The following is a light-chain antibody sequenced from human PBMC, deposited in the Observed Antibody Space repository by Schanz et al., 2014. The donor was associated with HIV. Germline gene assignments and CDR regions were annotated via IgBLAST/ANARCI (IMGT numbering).Light chain of an antibody. V-gene: IGKV3-20*01. Sequence: EIVLTQSPGTLSLSPGERATLSCRASQSLTSRYLAWYLQKPGQAPRLLIYGASSRATGIPDRFSGSGSGTDFTLTISSLQAEDVAVYYCQQYYTTPQAFGQGTKVQIK. J-gene: IGKJ1*01. CDR3: QQYYTTPQA. CDR1: QSLTSRY. CDR2: GAS.